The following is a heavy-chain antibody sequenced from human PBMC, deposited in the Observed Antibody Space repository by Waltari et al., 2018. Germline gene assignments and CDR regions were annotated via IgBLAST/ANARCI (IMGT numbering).Heavy chain of an antibody. CDR3: ARDRVMITFGGPADWYFDL. J-gene: IGHJ2*01. CDR1: GGSISSYY. Sequence: QVQLQESGTGLVKPSETLSLTCTVSGGSISSYYWSWIRQPPGKGLEWIGYIYYSGSTNYNPSLKSRVTISVDTSKNQFSLKLSSVTAADTAVYYCARDRVMITFGGPADWYFDLWGRGTLVTVSS. CDR2: IYYSGST. D-gene: IGHD3-16*01. V-gene: IGHV4-59*01.